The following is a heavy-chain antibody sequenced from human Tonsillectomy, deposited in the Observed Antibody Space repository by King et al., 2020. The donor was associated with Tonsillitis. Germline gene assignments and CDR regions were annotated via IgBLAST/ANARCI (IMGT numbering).Heavy chain of an antibody. J-gene: IGHJ5*02. CDR3: ARGXXXXXFXSXXQGXXP. CDR2: INHSGST. CDR1: GGSFSGYY. V-gene: IGHV4-34*01. D-gene: IGHD3-3*01. Sequence: VQLQQWGAGLLKPSETLSLTCAVYGGSFSGYYWSXIRQPPGKGLEWIGEINHSGSTNYNPSLKSRVTISVDTSKNQFSLKLSSVTAADTAVYYCARGXXXXXFXSXXQGXXPWGXXXLXTVS.